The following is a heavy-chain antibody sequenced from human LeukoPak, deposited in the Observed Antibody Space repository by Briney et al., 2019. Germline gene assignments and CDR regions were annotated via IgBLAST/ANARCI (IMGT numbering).Heavy chain of an antibody. CDR3: ARRENDY. Sequence: ASVKVSCKASGYTFTGYYIHWVRQAPGQGLEWMGRNNPNNGDTNYAQKFQGRVTMTRDAAISTVYMELSRLRSDDTAVYYCARRENDYWGQGTLVTVSS. D-gene: IGHD1-26*01. V-gene: IGHV1-2*06. CDR1: GYTFTGYY. CDR2: NNPNNGDT. J-gene: IGHJ4*02.